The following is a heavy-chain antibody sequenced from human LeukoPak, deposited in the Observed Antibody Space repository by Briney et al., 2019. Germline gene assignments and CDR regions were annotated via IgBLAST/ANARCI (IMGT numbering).Heavy chain of an antibody. CDR1: GYSFTTYW. CDR2: IYPGDSDT. Sequence: GESLKISCKGSGYSFTTYWIGWVRQMSGKGLEWMGIIYPGDSDTRYSPSFQGQVTISADKSISTAYLQWSSLKASDTAMYYCARGRSIVGAPHDAFDIWGQGTMVTVSS. V-gene: IGHV5-51*01. J-gene: IGHJ3*02. D-gene: IGHD1-26*01. CDR3: ARGRSIVGAPHDAFDI.